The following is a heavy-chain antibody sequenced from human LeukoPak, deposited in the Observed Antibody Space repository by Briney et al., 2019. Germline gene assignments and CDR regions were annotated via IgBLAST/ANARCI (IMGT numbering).Heavy chain of an antibody. D-gene: IGHD3-22*01. CDR3: AKDRDSSGYYSWFDP. J-gene: IGHJ5*02. Sequence: PGGSLRLSCAASGFTFSSYAMGWVRQAPGKGLEWVSAISGSGGSTYYADSVKGRFTISRDNSKNTLYLQMNSLRAKDTAVYYCAKDRDSSGYYSWFDPWGQGTLVTVSS. CDR2: ISGSGGST. CDR1: GFTFSSYA. V-gene: IGHV3-23*01.